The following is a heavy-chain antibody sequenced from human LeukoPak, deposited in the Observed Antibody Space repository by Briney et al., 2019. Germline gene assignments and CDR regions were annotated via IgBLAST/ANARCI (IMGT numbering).Heavy chain of an antibody. CDR3: AREYGSSWYYYYYMDV. D-gene: IGHD6-13*01. J-gene: IGHJ6*03. Sequence: GASVKVSCTASGYTFTSYGISWVRQAPGQGLEWMGWISAYNGNTNYAQKLQGRVTMTTDTSTSTAYMELRSLRSDDTAVYYCAREYGSSWYYYYYMDVWGKGTTVTVSS. V-gene: IGHV1-18*01. CDR1: GYTFTSYG. CDR2: ISAYNGNT.